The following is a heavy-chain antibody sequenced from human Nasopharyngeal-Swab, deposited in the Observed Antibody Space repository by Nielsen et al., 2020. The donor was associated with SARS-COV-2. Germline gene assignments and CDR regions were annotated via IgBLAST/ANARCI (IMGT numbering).Heavy chain of an antibody. CDR2: INPNSGGT. Sequence: ASVKVSCKASGYTFTSYGISWVRQAPGQGLEWMGRINPNSGGTNYAQKFQGRVTMTRDTSISTVYMELSRLRFDDTAVYYCARGGDFWSGWELDYFYYYGMDVWGQGTTVTVSS. CDR1: GYTFTSYG. CDR3: ARGGDFWSGWELDYFYYYGMDV. D-gene: IGHD3-3*01. J-gene: IGHJ6*02. V-gene: IGHV1-2*06.